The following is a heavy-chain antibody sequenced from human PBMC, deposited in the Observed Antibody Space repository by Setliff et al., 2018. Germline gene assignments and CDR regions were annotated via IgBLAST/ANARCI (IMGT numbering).Heavy chain of an antibody. CDR1: GASVSGNSYY. Sequence: SETLSLTCTVSGASVSGNSYYWGWIRQPPGKGLEWIASTYYSGSTYYNPSLKSRVTISVDTSKNQFSLKLTSVTAADTAVYYCARMSGFLYMDVWGKGTTVTV. CDR2: TYYSGST. V-gene: IGHV4-39*07. J-gene: IGHJ6*03. CDR3: ARMSGFLYMDV. D-gene: IGHD3-3*01.